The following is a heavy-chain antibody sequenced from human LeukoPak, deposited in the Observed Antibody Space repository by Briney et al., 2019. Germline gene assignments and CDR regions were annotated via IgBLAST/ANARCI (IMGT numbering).Heavy chain of an antibody. CDR2: ISSSGSTI. V-gene: IGHV3-48*02. Sequence: GGSLRLSCAASGFTFSGYSMHWVRQAPGKGLEWVGFISSSGSTIYYADSVKGRFTISRDNAKNSLFLQMNSLRDEDTAVYYCFSVHYGDFENYFDYWGQGTLVTVSS. CDR3: FSVHYGDFENYFDY. J-gene: IGHJ4*02. D-gene: IGHD4-17*01. CDR1: GFTFSGYS.